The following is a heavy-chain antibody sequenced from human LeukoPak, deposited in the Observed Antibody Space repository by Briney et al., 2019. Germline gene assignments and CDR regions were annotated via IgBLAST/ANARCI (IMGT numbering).Heavy chain of an antibody. Sequence: PGRSLRLSCAASGCTFSSYAMHWARQAPGKGLERVAVISYDGSNKYYADSVKGRFTISRDNSTNTLYLQMNSLRAEDTAVFYCGREFQRWLNGPVDYWGQGTLVTVSS. D-gene: IGHD5-18*01. J-gene: IGHJ4*02. V-gene: IGHV3-30*04. CDR1: GCTFSSYA. CDR3: GREFQRWLNGPVDY. CDR2: ISYDGSNK.